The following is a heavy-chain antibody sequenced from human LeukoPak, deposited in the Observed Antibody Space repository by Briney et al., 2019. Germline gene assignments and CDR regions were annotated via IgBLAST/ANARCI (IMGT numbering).Heavy chain of an antibody. J-gene: IGHJ4*02. D-gene: IGHD3-22*01. V-gene: IGHV4-31*03. CDR2: IYYSGST. CDR1: GGSISSGGYY. Sequence: SETLSLTCTVSGGSISSGGYYWSWIRRHPGKGLEWIGYIYYSGSTYYNPSLKSRVTISVDTSKNQFFLKLSSVTAADTAVYYCARVPDYYDSSGYYYYFDYWGQGTLVTVSS. CDR3: ARVPDYYDSSGYYYYFDY.